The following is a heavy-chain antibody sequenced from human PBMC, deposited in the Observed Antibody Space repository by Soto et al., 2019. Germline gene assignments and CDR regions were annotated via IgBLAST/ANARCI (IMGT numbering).Heavy chain of an antibody. CDR3: ARDGSFDGMDV. CDR2: ILGGGGT. CDR1: GFTVTSNY. D-gene: IGHD3-10*01. J-gene: IGHJ6*02. Sequence: EVQVAESGGGMIQPGGSLGLPVAASGFTVTSNYMSWVRQAPGTGLEWVSVILGGGGTDYADSVKGRFTISRDNSKNTVYLQMSSLRAEDTAVYYCARDGSFDGMDVWGQGTTVTVS. V-gene: IGHV3-53*01.